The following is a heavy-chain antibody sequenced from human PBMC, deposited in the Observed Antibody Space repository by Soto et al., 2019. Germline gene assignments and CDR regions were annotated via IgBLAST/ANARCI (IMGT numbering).Heavy chain of an antibody. CDR1: GGSLSNFG. D-gene: IGHD4-17*01. J-gene: IGHJ6*02. CDR2: IIPVFGTA. V-gene: IGHV1-69*12. Sequence: QVQLVQPGAEVKRPGSSVKVSCKASGGSLSNFGISWVRQAPGQGLEWMGGIIPVFGTANYAQKFQGRVTISADESTSIVYMNVTSLRSEDTAVYYCARGDATKIVVTTYYGMDVWGQGTTVTVSS. CDR3: ARGDATKIVVTTYYGMDV.